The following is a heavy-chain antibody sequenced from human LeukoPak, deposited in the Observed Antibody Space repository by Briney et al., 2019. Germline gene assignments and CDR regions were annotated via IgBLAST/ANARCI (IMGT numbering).Heavy chain of an antibody. J-gene: IGHJ4*02. Sequence: APVKVSCKASGYSFINYGMSWVRQAPGQGLEWMGWISGYNANRDYAQKFQDRVTMTIDTSATTAYMELRSLRSDDTALYYCARDLTTYGQRNYFDYWGQGTLVTVSS. V-gene: IGHV1-18*01. CDR2: ISGYNANR. CDR1: GYSFINYG. CDR3: ARDLTTYGQRNYFDY. D-gene: IGHD3-10*01.